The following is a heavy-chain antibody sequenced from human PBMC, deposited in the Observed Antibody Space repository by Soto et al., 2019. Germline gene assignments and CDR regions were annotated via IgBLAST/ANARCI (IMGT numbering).Heavy chain of an antibody. CDR2: INHSGST. Sequence: PSETLSLTCAVYGGSFSGYYWTWIRQPPGTGLEWIGEINHSGSTNYNPSLKSRVTISVDTSKNQFSLKLTSVTAADTAVYYCASQRLYDSSSYPIDEWGQGTLVTVSS. D-gene: IGHD3-22*01. CDR1: GGSFSGYY. CDR3: ASQRLYDSSSYPIDE. V-gene: IGHV4-34*01. J-gene: IGHJ4*02.